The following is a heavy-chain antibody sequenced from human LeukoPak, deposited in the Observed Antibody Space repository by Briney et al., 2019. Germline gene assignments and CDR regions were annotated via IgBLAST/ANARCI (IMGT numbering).Heavy chain of an antibody. V-gene: IGHV4-39*07. CDR1: GGSISSSSYY. D-gene: IGHD5-12*01. CDR2: IYYSGST. CDR3: ARANRVARPDY. Sequence: PSETLSLTCTVSGGSISSSSYYWGWIRQPPGKGLEWIGSIYYSGSTYYNPSLKSRVTISVDTSKNQFSLKLSSVTAADTAVYYCARANRVARPDYWGQGTLVTVSS. J-gene: IGHJ4*02.